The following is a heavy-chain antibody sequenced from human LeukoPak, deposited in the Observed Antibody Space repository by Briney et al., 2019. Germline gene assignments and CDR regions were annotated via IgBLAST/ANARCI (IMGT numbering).Heavy chain of an antibody. CDR1: GFTFSSYS. CDR3: VRESTYYSDSSAYYHGSGVRSADY. CDR2: ISNTGDNI. J-gene: IGHJ4*02. Sequence: GGSLRLSCAASGFTFSSYSMNWVRKTPAKGLEWISYISNTGDNIYYVDSVKGRFTISRDNAKNSLYLQMNSLRDEDTAVYYCVRESTYYSDSSAYYHGSGVRSADYWGQGTLVTVSS. D-gene: IGHD3-22*01. V-gene: IGHV3-48*02.